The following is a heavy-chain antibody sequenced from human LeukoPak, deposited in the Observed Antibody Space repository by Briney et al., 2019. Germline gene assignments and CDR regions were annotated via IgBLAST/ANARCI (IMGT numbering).Heavy chain of an antibody. CDR1: GYTFTSYG. CDR2: ISAYNGNT. Sequence: ASVKVSCKASGYTFTSYGISWVRQAPGQGLEWMGWISAYNGNTNYAQKFQGRVTITADESTSTAYMELSSLRSEDTAVYYCARSDDFWSGYYQPLYYYYGMDVWGQGTTVTVSS. V-gene: IGHV1-18*01. J-gene: IGHJ6*02. CDR3: ARSDDFWSGYYQPLYYYYGMDV. D-gene: IGHD3-3*01.